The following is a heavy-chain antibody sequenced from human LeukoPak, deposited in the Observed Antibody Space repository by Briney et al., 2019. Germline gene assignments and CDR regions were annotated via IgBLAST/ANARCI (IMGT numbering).Heavy chain of an antibody. J-gene: IGHJ4*02. D-gene: IGHD6-13*01. CDR3: AREDSSSWYRFFDY. V-gene: IGHV4-30-4*01. CDR2: IYYSGST. CDR1: GGSISSGDYY. Sequence: SETLSLTCTVSGGSISSGDYYWSWIRQPPGKGLEWIGYIYYSGSTYYSPSLKSRVTISVDTSKNQFSLKLSSVTAADTAVYYCAREDSSSWYRFFDYWGQGTLVTVSS.